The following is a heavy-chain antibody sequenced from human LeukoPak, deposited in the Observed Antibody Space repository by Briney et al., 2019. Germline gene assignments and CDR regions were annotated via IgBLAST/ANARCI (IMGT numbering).Heavy chain of an antibody. CDR1: EGSISSGPNY. CDR2: IYYSGST. Sequence: SETLSLTCAVSEGSISSGPNYWGWIRQTPGKGLEWFGNIYYSGSTYYIPCIKSRVTISVDTSKNQFSLKLSSVTAADTAVYYCARRLMITFGGVIGNPHNWFDPWGQGTLVTVSS. CDR3: ARRLMITFGGVIGNPHNWFDP. J-gene: IGHJ5*02. V-gene: IGHV4-39*01. D-gene: IGHD3-16*02.